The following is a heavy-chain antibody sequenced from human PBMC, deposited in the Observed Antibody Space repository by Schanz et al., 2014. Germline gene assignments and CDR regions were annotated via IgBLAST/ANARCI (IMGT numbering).Heavy chain of an antibody. Sequence: QVQLVESGGGVVHPGESLRLSCAASGFTFSSYGIHWVRQAPGKGLEWVAFIRYDGSNKYYADSVKGRFTISRDNSKNTLYLQMDSLRPEDTAVYFCAKDTGYCHGGACYCFEYWGLGILVTVSS. V-gene: IGHV3-30*02. CDR3: AKDTGYCHGGACYCFEY. J-gene: IGHJ4*02. D-gene: IGHD2-8*02. CDR2: IRYDGSNK. CDR1: GFTFSSYG.